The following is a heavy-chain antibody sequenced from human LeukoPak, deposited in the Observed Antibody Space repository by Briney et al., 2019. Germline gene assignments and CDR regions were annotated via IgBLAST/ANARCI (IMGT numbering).Heavy chain of an antibody. CDR2: IYYSGST. D-gene: IGHD3-22*01. V-gene: IGHV4-59*08. CDR1: GDSINDYY. CDR3: ARHAGFGSGYYRDAFDI. J-gene: IGHJ3*02. Sequence: SETLSLTCTVSGDSINDYYWSWIRQPPGNRLEWIGWIYYSGSTMYSPSLESRVTISLDTSRTQFSLDLNSVTAADTAVCYCARHAGFGSGYYRDAFDIWGQGSMVIVSS.